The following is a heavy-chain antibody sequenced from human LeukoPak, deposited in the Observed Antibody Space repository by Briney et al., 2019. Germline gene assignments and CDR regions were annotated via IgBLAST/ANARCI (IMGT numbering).Heavy chain of an antibody. CDR3: ARDAEQWLTLESYYYYGMDV. J-gene: IGHJ6*02. CDR1: GYTFTSYG. Sequence: GASVKVSCKASGYTFTSYGISWVRQAPGQGLEWMGWISAYNGNTNYAQKLPGRVTMTTDTSTSTAYMELRSLRSDDTAVHYCARDAEQWLTLESYYYYGMDVWGQGTTVTVSS. D-gene: IGHD6-19*01. CDR2: ISAYNGNT. V-gene: IGHV1-18*01.